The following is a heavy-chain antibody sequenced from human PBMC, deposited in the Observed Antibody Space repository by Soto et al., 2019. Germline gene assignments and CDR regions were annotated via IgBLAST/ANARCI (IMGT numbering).Heavy chain of an antibody. J-gene: IGHJ6*02. Sequence: EVQLVESGGGLVQPGGSLRLSCAASGFTVSSNYMGWVRQAPGKGLEWVSVIYSGGSTYYADSVKGRFTISRHNSKNTLYLQMNSLRAEDTAVYYCLTINSYGPPGSGYYYGMDVWGQGTTVTVSS. CDR3: LTINSYGPPGSGYYYGMDV. V-gene: IGHV3-53*04. CDR1: GFTVSSNY. D-gene: IGHD5-18*01. CDR2: IYSGGST.